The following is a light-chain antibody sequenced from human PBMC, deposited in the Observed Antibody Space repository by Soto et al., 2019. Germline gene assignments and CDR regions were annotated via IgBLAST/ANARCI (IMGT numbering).Light chain of an antibody. CDR1: QSISDW. Sequence: DIQLTQSPSTLTASIGDKVTITCRASQSISDWLAWYQQKPGKAPKFLIYDASTLENGVPSRFSGSGSGTEFTLTNSSLHPDYFATYYCQQYNRYSIAFGGGTKVEI. CDR3: QQYNRYSIA. CDR2: DAS. V-gene: IGKV1-5*03. J-gene: IGKJ4*01.